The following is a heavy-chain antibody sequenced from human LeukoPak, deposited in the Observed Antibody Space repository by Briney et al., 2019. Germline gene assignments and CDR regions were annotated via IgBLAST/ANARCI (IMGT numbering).Heavy chain of an antibody. Sequence: SETPSLTCTVSGGSISSSSYYWGWIRQPPGKGLEWIGSIYYSGSTYYNPSLKSRVTISVDTSKNQFSLKLSSVTAADTAVYYCAGGQQLAYFDYWGQGTLVTVSS. CDR1: GGSISSSSYY. D-gene: IGHD6-13*01. J-gene: IGHJ4*02. CDR2: IYYSGST. CDR3: AGGQQLAYFDY. V-gene: IGHV4-39*05.